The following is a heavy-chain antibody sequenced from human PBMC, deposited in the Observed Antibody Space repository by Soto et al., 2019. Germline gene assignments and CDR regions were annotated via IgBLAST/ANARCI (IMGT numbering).Heavy chain of an antibody. Sequence: QVQLQESGPGLVKPSQTLSLTCTVSGGSISSGGYYWGWIRQYPGRGLEWIGNMYYTGSTNYNPSLKSRLTISIDVSKNQFSVRLNSMTAADTAVYYCAREVGYCITTNCYDVVDVWGQGTTVTVSS. CDR3: AREVGYCITTNCYDVVDV. J-gene: IGHJ6*02. CDR1: GGSISSGGYY. D-gene: IGHD2-2*01. CDR2: MYYTGST. V-gene: IGHV4-31*02.